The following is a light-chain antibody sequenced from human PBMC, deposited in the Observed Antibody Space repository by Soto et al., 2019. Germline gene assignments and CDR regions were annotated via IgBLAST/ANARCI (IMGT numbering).Light chain of an antibody. V-gene: IGLV3-21*02. Sequence: ELTRPPSVSVAPGQTARISCGGNNIGSKSVNWYQQKPGQAPVVVVYDDTDRPSGIPERFSGSNSGHTAILTISGVDAGDEADYYCQVWDRSNEQGVFGAGTKVTVL. J-gene: IGLJ1*01. CDR3: QVWDRSNEQGV. CDR1: NIGSKS. CDR2: DDT.